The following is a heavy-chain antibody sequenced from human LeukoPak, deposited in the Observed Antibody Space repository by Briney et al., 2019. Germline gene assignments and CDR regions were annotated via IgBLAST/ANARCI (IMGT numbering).Heavy chain of an antibody. J-gene: IGHJ6*03. Sequence: GGSLRLSCAASGFTFSRYSVNWVRQAPGKGLEWVSYTTSSSSSIYYADSVRGRFTISRDNAENSLYLQMNSLRAEDTAVYYCARGLQQLVRGFNYYFMDVWGKGTTVTVSS. V-gene: IGHV3-48*01. CDR3: ARGLQQLVRGFNYYFMDV. CDR2: TTSSSSSI. D-gene: IGHD6-13*01. CDR1: GFTFSRYS.